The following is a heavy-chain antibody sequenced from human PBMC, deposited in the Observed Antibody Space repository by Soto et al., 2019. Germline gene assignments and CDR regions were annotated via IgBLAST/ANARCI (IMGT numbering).Heavy chain of an antibody. CDR3: ARTDYGTAYFDP. CDR1: GDSISSGNHY. V-gene: IGHV4-30-4*01. CDR2: IFYSGTA. D-gene: IGHD3-10*01. Sequence: ALSVTCTVSGDSISSGNHYWSWIRQPPGKGLEWIGYIFYSGTAYYNPSLKSRLTISVDTSKNQFSLKLSSVTAADTAVYYCARTDYGTAYFDPWGQGSPVTVSS. J-gene: IGHJ5*02.